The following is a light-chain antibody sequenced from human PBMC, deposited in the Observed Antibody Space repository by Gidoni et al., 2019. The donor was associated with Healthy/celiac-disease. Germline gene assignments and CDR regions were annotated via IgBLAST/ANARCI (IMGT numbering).Light chain of an antibody. CDR1: QSISSN. CDR3: QQSYSTPPST. J-gene: IGKJ3*01. V-gene: IGKV1-39*01. CDR2: AAS. Sequence: DIQMTKSAASLSASVGDRVTIPCRASQSISSNLNWYQQKPGKAPKLLIYAASSLHSGVPSTFSGSGSRTDFTLIISSLQPEDFATYYCQQSYSTPPSTFXPXTKVDIK.